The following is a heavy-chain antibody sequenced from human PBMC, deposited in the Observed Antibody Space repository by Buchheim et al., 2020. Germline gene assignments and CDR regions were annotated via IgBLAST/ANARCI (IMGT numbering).Heavy chain of an antibody. CDR3: ARVGGYCTSVNCYIPHD. D-gene: IGHD2-2*03. V-gene: IGHV3-66*02. CDR1: GFIVSSDY. CDR2: LYTDPGGA. Sequence: EVQLVESGGGLVQPGGSLRLSCAASGFIVSSDYMSWVRQAPGKGLEWVSILYTDPGGAYYADSVKGRFTISRDSSKNTVHLQMNGLRVEDTAVYYCARVGGYCTSVNCYIPHDWGQGTL. J-gene: IGHJ4*02.